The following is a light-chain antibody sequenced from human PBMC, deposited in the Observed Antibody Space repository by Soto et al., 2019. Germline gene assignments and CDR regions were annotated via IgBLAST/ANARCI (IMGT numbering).Light chain of an antibody. CDR3: QQYYSYPRT. V-gene: IGKV3-15*01. CDR1: QTVSGN. CDR2: GAS. Sequence: EIVMTQSPATLSLSPGERATLSCRASQTVSGNLAWYQQKPGQAPRLLIYGASTRATAIPARFSGSGSGTEFTLTINSLQSEDFATYYCQQYYSYPRTFGGGTKVDIK. J-gene: IGKJ4*01.